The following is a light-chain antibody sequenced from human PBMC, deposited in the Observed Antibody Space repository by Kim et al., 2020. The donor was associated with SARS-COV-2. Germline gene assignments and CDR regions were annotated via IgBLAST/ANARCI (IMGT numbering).Light chain of an antibody. J-gene: IGKJ3*01. V-gene: IGKV3-20*01. CDR3: QQYANSPLT. CDR1: QSVSSTY. CDR2: GAS. Sequence: SPGERATLSCRASQSVSSTYLAWYQQKPGQAPRLLIYGASSRATGIPDRFSGSGSGTDFTLSISRLEPEDCAVYYCQQYANSPLTFGPGTKVDIK.